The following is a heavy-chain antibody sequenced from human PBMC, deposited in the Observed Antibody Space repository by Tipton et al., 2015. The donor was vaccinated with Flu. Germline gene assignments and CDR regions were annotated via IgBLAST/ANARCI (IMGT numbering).Heavy chain of an antibody. J-gene: IGHJ6*02. V-gene: IGHV3-30*03. CDR3: ARDSGYDYDYVMGV. D-gene: IGHD6-19*01. CDR2: ISYDGNSK. Sequence: SLRLSCAASGFTFDTYAMHWVRQAPGKGLEWVAVISYDGNSKYYGDSVKGRFTISRDDSRNMLYLQVNSLRAEDTAVYYCARDSGYDYDYVMGVWGQGTTVTVSS. CDR1: GFTFDTYA.